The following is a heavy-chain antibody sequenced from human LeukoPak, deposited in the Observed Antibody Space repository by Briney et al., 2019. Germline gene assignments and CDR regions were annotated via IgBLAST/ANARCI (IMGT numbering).Heavy chain of an antibody. CDR2: ISAYNGNT. CDR1: GYTFTSNG. V-gene: IGHV1-18*01. J-gene: IGHJ4*02. CDR3: ARDGPYDSSAPLDY. D-gene: IGHD3-22*01. Sequence: ASVKVSCKASGYTFTSNGISWVRQAPGQGLEWMGWISAYNGNTNYAQKLQGRVTMTTDTSTSTAYMELRSLRSDDTAVYYCARDGPYDSSAPLDYWGQGTLVTVSS.